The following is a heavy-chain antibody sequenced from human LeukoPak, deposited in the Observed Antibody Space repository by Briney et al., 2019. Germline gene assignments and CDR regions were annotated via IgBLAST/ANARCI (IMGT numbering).Heavy chain of an antibody. J-gene: IGHJ5*02. D-gene: IGHD2-2*01. CDR3: ARGQGYCSSTSCYAEWFDP. Sequence: ASVKVSCKASGNTFTSYYMHWVRQAPGQGLEWMGIINPSGGSTSYAQKFQGRVTMTRDTSTSTVYMELSSLRSEDTAVYYCARGQGYCSSTSCYAEWFDPWGQGTLVTVSS. CDR2: INPSGGST. CDR1: GNTFTSYY. V-gene: IGHV1-46*01.